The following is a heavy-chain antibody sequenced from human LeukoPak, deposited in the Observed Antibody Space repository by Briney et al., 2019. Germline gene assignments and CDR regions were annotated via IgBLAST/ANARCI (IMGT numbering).Heavy chain of an antibody. CDR2: INHSGST. Sequence: SETLSLTCAVYGGSFSGYYWSWIRQPPGKGLEWIGEINHSGSTNYNPSLKSRVTISVDTSKNQFSLKLSSVTAADTAVYHCASNYDYVWGSYRYGALGRFDYWGQGTLLSVSS. D-gene: IGHD3-16*02. CDR1: GGSFSGYY. J-gene: IGHJ4*02. CDR3: ASNYDYVWGSYRYGALGRFDY. V-gene: IGHV4-34*01.